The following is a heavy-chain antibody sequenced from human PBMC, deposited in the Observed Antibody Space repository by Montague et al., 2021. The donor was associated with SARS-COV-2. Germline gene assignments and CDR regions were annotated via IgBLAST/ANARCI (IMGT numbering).Heavy chain of an antibody. CDR3: AREPIAAAGYYFDY. CDR1: GFTFSSYA. D-gene: IGHD6-13*01. Sequence: SLRLSCAASGFTFSSYAMHWVRQAPGKGLEWVAVISYDGSNKYYADSVKGRFTISRDNSKNTLYLQMNSLRAEDTAVYYFAREPIAAAGYYFDYWGQGTLVTVSS. V-gene: IGHV3-30-3*01. J-gene: IGHJ4*02. CDR2: ISYDGSNK.